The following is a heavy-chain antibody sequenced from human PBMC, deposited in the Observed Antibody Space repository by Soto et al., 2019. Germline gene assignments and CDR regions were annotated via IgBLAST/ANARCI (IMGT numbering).Heavy chain of an antibody. Sequence: QVQLQESGPGLVKPSETLSLTCSVSDGSVNTGNYYWSWIRQPPGKGLEWIGHIYYIGTTNYNPSLKSRVTISVDTSKNQFSLKVTSVTDADTAVYFCAREEKQLSRYGGDFDYWGQGILVTVSS. CDR3: AREEKQLSRYGGDFDY. V-gene: IGHV4-61*01. CDR2: IYYIGTT. J-gene: IGHJ4*02. CDR1: DGSVNTGNYY. D-gene: IGHD3-16*01.